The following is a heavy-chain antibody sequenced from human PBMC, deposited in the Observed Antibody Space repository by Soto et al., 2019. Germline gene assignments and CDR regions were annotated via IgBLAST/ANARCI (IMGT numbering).Heavy chain of an antibody. CDR1: SGSISSSSYY. J-gene: IGHJ5*02. CDR2: IYYSGDT. CDR3: ARHVRPSTTPRRDWFDP. D-gene: IGHD3-10*02. Sequence: SETLSLTCTVSSGSISSSSYYWGWIRQPPGKGLEWIGSIYYSGDTYHNPSLKSRVTMSVDTSMNQFALRLTSVTAADTAVYYCARHVRPSTTPRRDWFDPWGQGTPVTVSS. V-gene: IGHV4-39*01.